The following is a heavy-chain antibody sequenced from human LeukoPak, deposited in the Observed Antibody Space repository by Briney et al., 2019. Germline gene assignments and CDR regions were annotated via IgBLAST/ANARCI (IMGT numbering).Heavy chain of an antibody. D-gene: IGHD3-10*01. CDR2: INAGNGNT. J-gene: IGHJ4*02. V-gene: IGHV1-3*01. CDR1: GYTFTSYA. CDR3: ARDDESAWFGESLFDY. Sequence: ASVKVSCKASGYTFTSYAMHWVRQAPGQRLEWMGWINAGNGNTKYSQKFQGRVTITRDTSASTAYMELSSLRSEVTAVYYCARDDESAWFGESLFDYWGQGTLVTVSS.